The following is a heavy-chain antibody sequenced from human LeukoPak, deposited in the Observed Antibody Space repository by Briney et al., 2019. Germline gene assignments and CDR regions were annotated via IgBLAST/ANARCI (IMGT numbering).Heavy chain of an antibody. Sequence: GGSLRLSCAASGFTFSSYAMHWVRQAPGKGLEWVAVISYDGSNKYYTDSVKGRFTISRDNSKNTLYLQMNSLRAEDTAVYYCARGLAVAGTGDNWFDPWGQGTLVTVSS. V-gene: IGHV3-30*04. CDR2: ISYDGSNK. D-gene: IGHD6-19*01. J-gene: IGHJ5*02. CDR3: ARGLAVAGTGDNWFDP. CDR1: GFTFSSYA.